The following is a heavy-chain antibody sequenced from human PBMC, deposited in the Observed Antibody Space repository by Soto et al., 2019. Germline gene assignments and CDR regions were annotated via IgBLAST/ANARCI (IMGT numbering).Heavy chain of an antibody. CDR1: GFTFSSYA. Sequence: GGSLRLSCAASGFTFSSYAMSWVRQAPGKGLEWVSAISGSGGSTYYADSVKGRFTISRDNSKNTLYLQMNSLRAEDTAVYYCANKWGPTISYYGMDVWGQGTTVTVSS. D-gene: IGHD3-3*01. CDR2: ISGSGGST. J-gene: IGHJ6*02. V-gene: IGHV3-23*01. CDR3: ANKWGPTISYYGMDV.